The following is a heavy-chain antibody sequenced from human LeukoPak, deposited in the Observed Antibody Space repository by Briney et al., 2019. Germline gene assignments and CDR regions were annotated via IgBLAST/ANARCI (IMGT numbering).Heavy chain of an antibody. J-gene: IGHJ6*02. CDR1: GFTFSSDW. D-gene: IGHD3-16*01. CDR3: ARVITSSRRLGTRTYYFYYGMDV. CDR2: IKQDGSEK. Sequence: GGSLRLSCAASGFTFSSDWLNWVRQAPGKGLEWVANIKQDGSEKYYADSVKGRFTISRDNAKNSLYLQMNNLRAEDTAVYYCARVITSSRRLGTRTYYFYYGMDVWGQGTTVTVSS. V-gene: IGHV3-7*01.